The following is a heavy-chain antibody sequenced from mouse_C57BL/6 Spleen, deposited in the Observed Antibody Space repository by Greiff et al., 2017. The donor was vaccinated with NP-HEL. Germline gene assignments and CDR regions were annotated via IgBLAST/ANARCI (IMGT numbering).Heavy chain of an antibody. CDR3: ARDITTVVATRYAMDY. CDR1: GFSLTSYG. Sequence: QVQLQQSGPGLVQPSQSLSITCTVSGFSLTSYGVHWVRQSPGKGLEWLGVIWSGGGTDYNAAFISRLSISKDNSKSQVFLKMNSLQADDTAIYYCARDITTVVATRYAMDYWGQGTSVTVSS. V-gene: IGHV2-2*01. D-gene: IGHD1-1*01. CDR2: IWSGGGT. J-gene: IGHJ4*01.